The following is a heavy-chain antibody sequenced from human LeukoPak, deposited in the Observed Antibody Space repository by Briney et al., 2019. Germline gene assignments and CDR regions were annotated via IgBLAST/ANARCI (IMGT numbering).Heavy chain of an antibody. CDR2: FDPEDGET. Sequence: ASVKVSCKVSGYTLTELSMHWVRQAPGKGLEWMGGFDPEDGETIYAQKFQGRVTMTEDTSTDTAYMELSSLRSEDTAVYYCASRSGWFGPPNDAFDIWGQGTMVTVSS. D-gene: IGHD6-19*01. CDR3: ASRSGWFGPPNDAFDI. V-gene: IGHV1-24*01. CDR1: GYTLTELS. J-gene: IGHJ3*02.